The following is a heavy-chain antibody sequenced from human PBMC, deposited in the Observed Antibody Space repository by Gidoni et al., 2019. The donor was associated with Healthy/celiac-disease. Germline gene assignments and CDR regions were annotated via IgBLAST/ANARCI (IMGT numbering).Heavy chain of an antibody. J-gene: IGHJ6*02. V-gene: IGHV1-46*01. CDR1: GYTFPSYC. CDR2: INPSGGST. CDR3: ARGGSYCSSTSCYLGVYYYYGMDV. Sequence: QVQLVQSGAEVKKPGASVKVSCKASGYTFPSYCMPWVRQAPGQGLEWMGIINPSGGSTSYAQKFQGRVTMTRDTSTSTVYMELSSLRSEDTAVYDCARGGSYCSSTSCYLGVYYYYGMDVWGQGTTVTVSS. D-gene: IGHD2-2*01.